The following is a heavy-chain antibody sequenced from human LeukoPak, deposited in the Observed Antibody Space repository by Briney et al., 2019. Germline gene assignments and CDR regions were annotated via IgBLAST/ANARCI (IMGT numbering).Heavy chain of an antibody. CDR1: GGSFSGYY. Sequence: SETLSLTCAVYGGSFSGYYWSWIRQPPGKGLEWIGEINHSGSTNYNPSLKSRVTISVDTSKNQFSLKLSSVTAADTAVYYCARILGDYNILTGLYLNYNFDYWGQGTLVTVSS. V-gene: IGHV4-34*01. CDR2: INHSGST. CDR3: ARILGDYNILTGLYLNYNFDY. J-gene: IGHJ4*02. D-gene: IGHD3-9*01.